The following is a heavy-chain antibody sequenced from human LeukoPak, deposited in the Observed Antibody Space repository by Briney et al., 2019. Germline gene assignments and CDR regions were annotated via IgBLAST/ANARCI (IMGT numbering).Heavy chain of an antibody. CDR2: IIPIFGTA. Sequence: ASVKVSCKASGGTFSSYAISWVRQAPGQGLEWMGGIIPIFGTANYAQKFQGRVTITTDESTSTAYMELSSLRSEDTAVYYCARGHHYSSSSGRGNWFDPWGQGTLVTVSS. V-gene: IGHV1-69*05. D-gene: IGHD6-6*01. CDR3: ARGHHYSSSSGRGNWFDP. J-gene: IGHJ5*02. CDR1: GGTFSSYA.